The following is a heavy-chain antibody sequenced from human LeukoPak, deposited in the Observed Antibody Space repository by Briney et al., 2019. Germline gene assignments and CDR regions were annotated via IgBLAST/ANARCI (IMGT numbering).Heavy chain of an antibody. D-gene: IGHD6-19*01. Sequence: SETLSLTCGVSGGSISSYYWAWIRQAPGKGLEWIGYIYYAGSTNYNPSLKSRVTMSVDMSKNQSSLKLSSVTAADTAVYYCARGRGQFTLDYWGQGTLVTVSS. CDR2: IYYAGST. J-gene: IGHJ4*02. CDR3: ARGRGQFTLDY. CDR1: GGSISSYY. V-gene: IGHV4-59*01.